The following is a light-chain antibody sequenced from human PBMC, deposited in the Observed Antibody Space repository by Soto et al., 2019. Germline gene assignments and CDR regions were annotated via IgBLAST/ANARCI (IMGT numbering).Light chain of an antibody. V-gene: IGKV1-17*01. CDR1: RDIGSD. CDR2: SAS. CDR3: QQLSRYPLT. Sequence: MTQSPSSLSASVGDRITITCRASRDIGSDLSWYQQKPGKAPDLLIYSASTLQSGVPSRFSGSGSETEFSLTIRALQPEDFATYYCQQLSRYPLTFGGGTKVDIK. J-gene: IGKJ4*01.